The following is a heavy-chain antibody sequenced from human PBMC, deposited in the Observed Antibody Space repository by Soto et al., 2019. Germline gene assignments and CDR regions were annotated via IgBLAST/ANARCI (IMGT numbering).Heavy chain of an antibody. J-gene: IGHJ4*02. CDR1: GFTFSSYS. Sequence: PGGSLRLSCAASGFTFSSYSMNWVRQAPGKGLEWVSSISSSSSYIYYADSVKGRFTISRDNAKNSLYLQMNSLRAEDTAVYYCARVWSRPLDIVATIDLYYFDYWGQGTLVTVSS. V-gene: IGHV3-21*01. D-gene: IGHD5-12*01. CDR3: ARVWSRPLDIVATIDLYYFDY. CDR2: ISSSSSYI.